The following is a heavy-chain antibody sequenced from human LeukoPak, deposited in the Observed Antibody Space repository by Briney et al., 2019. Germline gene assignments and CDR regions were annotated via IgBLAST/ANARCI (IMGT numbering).Heavy chain of an antibody. J-gene: IGHJ4*02. CDR3: ARENTAMVVED. D-gene: IGHD5-18*01. CDR1: GGSISSYY. CDR2: IYYSGST. V-gene: IGHV4-59*01. Sequence: PSETLSLTCTVSGGSISSYYWSWIRQPPGKGLEWIGYIYYSGSTNYNPSLKSRVTISVDTSKNQFSLKLSSVTAADTAVYYCARENTAMVVEDWGQGTLVTVSS.